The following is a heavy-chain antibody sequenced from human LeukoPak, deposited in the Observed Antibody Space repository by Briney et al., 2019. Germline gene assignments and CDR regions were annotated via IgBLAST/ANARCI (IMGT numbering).Heavy chain of an antibody. CDR3: ARVPMEGVTTDNWFDP. D-gene: IGHD4-11*01. Sequence: ASVKVSCKASGYTFTSYGISWVRQAPGQGLEWMGWISAYNGNTNYAQKLQGRVTMTTDTSTSTAYMELRSLRSDDTAVYYCARVPMEGVTTDNWFDPWGQGTLVTVSS. V-gene: IGHV1-18*01. J-gene: IGHJ5*02. CDR2: ISAYNGNT. CDR1: GYTFTSYG.